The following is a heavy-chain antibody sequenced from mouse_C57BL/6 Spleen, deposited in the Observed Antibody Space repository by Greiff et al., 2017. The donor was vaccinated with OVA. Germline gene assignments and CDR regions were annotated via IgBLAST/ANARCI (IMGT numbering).Heavy chain of an antibody. CDR3: ARSDYYGSSYEYFDV. V-gene: IGHV1-7*01. J-gene: IGHJ1*03. CDR1: GYTFTSYW. Sequence: QVQLQQPGAELVRPGSSVKLSCKASGYTFTSYWMHWVKQRPGQGLEWIGYINPSSGYTKYNQKFKDKATLTADKSSSTAYMQLSSLTYEDSAVYYCARSDYYGSSYEYFDVWGTGTTVTVSS. D-gene: IGHD1-1*01. CDR2: INPSSGYT.